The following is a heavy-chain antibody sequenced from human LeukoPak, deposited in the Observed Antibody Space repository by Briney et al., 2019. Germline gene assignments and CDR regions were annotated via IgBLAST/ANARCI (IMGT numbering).Heavy chain of an antibody. CDR3: AKDRRSSGNSLLLEH. V-gene: IGHV3-23*01. CDR2: ISHSGDST. D-gene: IGHD4-23*01. CDR1: GFTFTSSA. J-gene: IGHJ1*01. Sequence: TGGSLRLSCAASGFTFTSSAMSWVRQAPGKGLEWVSVISHSGDSTYFADSVKGRFTISRDNSKDTLYLHMNSLRAEDTAVYYCAKDRRSSGNSLLLEHWGQGTLVTVSS.